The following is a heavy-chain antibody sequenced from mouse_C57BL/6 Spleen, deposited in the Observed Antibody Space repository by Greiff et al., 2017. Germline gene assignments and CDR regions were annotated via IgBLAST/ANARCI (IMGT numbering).Heavy chain of an antibody. CDR1: GFSLTSYG. J-gene: IGHJ1*03. CDR2: IWSGGST. Sequence: VQLQESGPGLVQPSQSLSITCTVSGFSLTSYGVHWVRQPPGKGLEWLGVIWSGGSTDYNAAFISRLGISKDNSKSQVFFKMNSLQADDTAIYYCAKGGLLLYFDVWGTGTTVTVSS. D-gene: IGHD2-3*01. CDR3: AKGGLLLYFDV. V-gene: IGHV2-4*01.